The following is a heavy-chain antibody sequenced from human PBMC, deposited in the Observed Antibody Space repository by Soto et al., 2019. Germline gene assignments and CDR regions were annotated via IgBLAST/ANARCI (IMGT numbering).Heavy chain of an antibody. CDR3: ANYPTTVTSDY. CDR2: IYYSGST. CDR1: GGSVSSGSYY. Sequence: PSXTLSLTCTVSGGSVSSGSYYWSWIRQPPGKGLEWIGYIYYSGSTNYNPSLKSRVTISVDTSKNQFSLKLSSVTAADTAVYYCANYPTTVTSDYWGQGTLVTVSS. V-gene: IGHV4-61*01. J-gene: IGHJ4*02. D-gene: IGHD4-17*01.